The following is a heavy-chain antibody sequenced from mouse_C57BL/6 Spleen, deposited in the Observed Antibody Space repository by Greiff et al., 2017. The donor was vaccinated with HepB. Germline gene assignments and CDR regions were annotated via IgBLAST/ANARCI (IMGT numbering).Heavy chain of an antibody. CDR1: GYTFTDYY. D-gene: IGHD1-1*01. J-gene: IGHJ2*01. CDR3: ARTTVVEYYFDY. CDR2: IYPGSGNT. Sequence: QVQLKESGAELVRPGASVKLSCKASGYTFTDYYINWVKQRPGQGLEWIARIYPGSGNTYYNEKFKGKATLTAEKSSSTAYMQLSSLTSEDSAVYFCARTTVVEYYFDYWGQGTTLTVSS. V-gene: IGHV1-76*01.